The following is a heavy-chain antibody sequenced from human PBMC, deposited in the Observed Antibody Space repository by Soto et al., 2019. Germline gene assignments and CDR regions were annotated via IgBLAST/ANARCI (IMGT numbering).Heavy chain of an antibody. CDR1: GYTFTSYY. CDR2: INPSGGST. Sequence: ASVKVSCKASGYTFTSYYMHWVQQAPGQGLEWMGIINPSGGSTSYAQKFQGRVTMTRDTSTSTVYMELSSLRSEDTAAYYCARDWYDFWSGPYYIETWGQGVPVTVSS. J-gene: IGHJ5*02. CDR3: ARDWYDFWSGPYYIET. V-gene: IGHV1-46*01. D-gene: IGHD3-3*01.